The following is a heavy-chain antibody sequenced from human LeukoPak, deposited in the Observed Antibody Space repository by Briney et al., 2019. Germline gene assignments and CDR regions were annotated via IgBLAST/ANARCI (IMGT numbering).Heavy chain of an antibody. V-gene: IGHV3-33*01. J-gene: IGHJ4*02. CDR2: IWYDGSNK. CDR1: GFTSSSYG. CDR3: ARDDTVYFDY. Sequence: PGGSLRLSCAASGFTSSSYGMHWARQAPDKGLEWVAIIWYDGSNKFYADSVKGRFTISRDNSKNTLYLQMNSLRAEDTAVYYCARDDTVYFDYWGQGTLVTVSS. D-gene: IGHD2-2*02.